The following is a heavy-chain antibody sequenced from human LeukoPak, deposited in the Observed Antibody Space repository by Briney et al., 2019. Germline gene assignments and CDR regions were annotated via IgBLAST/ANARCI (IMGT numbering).Heavy chain of an antibody. CDR3: ARGPHPILKYDGSGYRFDY. J-gene: IGHJ4*02. CDR2: INPNSGGT. V-gene: IGHV1-2*02. D-gene: IGHD3-22*01. Sequence: EASVKVSCKASGYTFTGYYMHWVRQAPGQGLEWMGWINPNSGGTNYAQKFQGRVTMTRDTSISTAYMELSRLRSDDTAVYYCARGPHPILKYDGSGYRFDYWGQGTLVTVSS. CDR1: GYTFTGYY.